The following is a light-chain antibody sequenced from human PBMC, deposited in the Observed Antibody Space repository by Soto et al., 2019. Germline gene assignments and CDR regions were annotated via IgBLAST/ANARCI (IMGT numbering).Light chain of an antibody. Sequence: EIILTQSPDTLSLSPGEIATLSCRASQTVSSNYLAWCQQRPGQAPRILIYGASTRAAGIPDRFSGSGSGTDFTLTITRLEPEDSAVYFCQQYTGPPTTLGQGTRLEIK. CDR1: QTVSSNY. CDR2: GAS. CDR3: QQYTGPPTT. J-gene: IGKJ5*01. V-gene: IGKV3-20*01.